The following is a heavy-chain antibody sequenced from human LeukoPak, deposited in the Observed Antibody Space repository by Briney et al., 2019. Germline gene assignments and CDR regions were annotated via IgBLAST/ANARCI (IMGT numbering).Heavy chain of an antibody. CDR2: IYSGGST. CDR1: GFTVSSNY. CDR3: ARDLEGSYSS. Sequence: PGGSLRLSCAASGFTVSSNYMSWVRQAPGKGLEWVSVIYSGGSTYYADSVKGRFTISRDNSKNTLHLQMNSLRAEDTAVYYCARDLEGSYSSWGQGTLVTVSS. V-gene: IGHV3-66*01. D-gene: IGHD3-10*01. J-gene: IGHJ5*02.